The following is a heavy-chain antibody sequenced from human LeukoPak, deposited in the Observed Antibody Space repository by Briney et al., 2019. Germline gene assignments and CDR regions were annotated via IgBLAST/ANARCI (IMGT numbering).Heavy chain of an antibody. V-gene: IGHV3-48*03. Sequence: PGGSLRLSCAASGFTFSTYEMNWFRQAPGKGLEWVSYISGSGNAIYYADSVKGRFTISRDNAKDALYLQMNSERVEGTAVYYCARESPGGYWGQGALVTVSS. CDR1: GFTFSTYE. CDR3: ARESPGGY. CDR2: ISGSGNAI. D-gene: IGHD3-10*01. J-gene: IGHJ4*02.